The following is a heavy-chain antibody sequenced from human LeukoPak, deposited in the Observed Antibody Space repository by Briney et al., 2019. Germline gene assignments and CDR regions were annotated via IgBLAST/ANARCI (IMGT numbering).Heavy chain of an antibody. CDR3: AKYSGSYLNDAFDI. V-gene: IGHV3-23*01. CDR2: ISSTGGTT. D-gene: IGHD1-26*01. J-gene: IGHJ3*02. Sequence: GGTLRLSCAASGITFSSYGMSWVRQAPGKGLEWVSSISSTGGTTYYADSVKGRFTISRDNSKNTLYLQMNSLRAEDTAVYYCAKYSGSYLNDAFDIWGQGTMVTASS. CDR1: GITFSSYG.